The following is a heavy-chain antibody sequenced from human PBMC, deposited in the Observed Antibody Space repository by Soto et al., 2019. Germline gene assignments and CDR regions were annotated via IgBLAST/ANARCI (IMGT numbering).Heavy chain of an antibody. Sequence: SETLSLTCTVSGGSISSSSYYWGWIRQPPGKGLEWIGSIYYSGSTYYNPSLKSRVTISVDTSKNQFSLKLSSVTAADTAVYYCATITTVAVGFDIWGQGTMVTVSS. CDR1: GGSISSSSYY. J-gene: IGHJ3*02. CDR3: ATITTVAVGFDI. CDR2: IYYSGST. V-gene: IGHV4-39*01. D-gene: IGHD6-19*01.